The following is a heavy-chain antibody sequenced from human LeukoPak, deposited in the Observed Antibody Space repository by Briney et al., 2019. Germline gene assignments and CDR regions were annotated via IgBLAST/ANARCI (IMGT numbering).Heavy chain of an antibody. Sequence: GGSLRLSCAASGFNFRDFSMHWVRQAPGKGLEWVSLISGDGVSTFYADSVKGRFSISRDNSKNSLSLEMNSLRTEDTAMYYCARESGKFDYWGQGTLVAVSS. CDR1: GFNFRDFS. V-gene: IGHV3-43*02. J-gene: IGHJ4*02. CDR2: ISGDGVST. CDR3: ARESGKFDY.